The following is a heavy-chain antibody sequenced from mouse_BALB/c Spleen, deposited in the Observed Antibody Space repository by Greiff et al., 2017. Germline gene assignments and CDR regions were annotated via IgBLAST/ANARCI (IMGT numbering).Heavy chain of an antibody. V-gene: IGHV5-12-2*01. CDR2: ISNGGGST. Sequence: EVKLMESGGGLVQPGGSLKLSCAASGFTFSSYTMSWVRQTPEKRLEWVAYISNGGGSTYYPDTVKGRFTISRDNAKNTLYLQMSSLKSEDTAMYYCARHGGYEDYYAMDYWGQGTSVTVSS. J-gene: IGHJ4*01. D-gene: IGHD2-14*01. CDR3: ARHGGYEDYYAMDY. CDR1: GFTFSSYT.